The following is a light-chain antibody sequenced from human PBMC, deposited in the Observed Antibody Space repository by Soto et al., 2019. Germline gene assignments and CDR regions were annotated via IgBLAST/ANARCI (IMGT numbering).Light chain of an antibody. CDR1: QSISSW. J-gene: IGKJ1*01. V-gene: IGKV1-5*03. Sequence: DIQMTQSPSTLSASVGDIVTITCGASQSISSWLAWYQQKPGKAPKLLIYKASSLESGVPSRFSGSGSGTEFTLTISSLQPDDFATYYCQQYNSYPWTFGQGTKVDIK. CDR2: KAS. CDR3: QQYNSYPWT.